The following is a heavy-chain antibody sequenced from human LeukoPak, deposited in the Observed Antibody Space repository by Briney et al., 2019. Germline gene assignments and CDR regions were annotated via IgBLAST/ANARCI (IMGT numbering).Heavy chain of an antibody. CDR2: IIADGSST. Sequence: TGGSLRLSCAASGFTFSSYWMHWVRQAPGKGLVWVSRIIADGSSTIYADSVKGRFTISRDNAKNSLYLQMNSLRAEDTALYYCAKDWGSTAAADSYYFDYWGQGTLVTVSS. CDR1: GFTFSSYW. CDR3: AKDWGSTAAADSYYFDY. D-gene: IGHD3-16*01. V-gene: IGHV3-74*01. J-gene: IGHJ4*02.